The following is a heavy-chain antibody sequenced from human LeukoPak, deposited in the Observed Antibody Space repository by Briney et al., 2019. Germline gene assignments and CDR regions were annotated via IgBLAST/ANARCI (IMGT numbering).Heavy chain of an antibody. V-gene: IGHV4-38-2*02. D-gene: IGHD6-6*01. J-gene: IGHJ6*03. Sequence: SETLSLTCTVSGYSISSGYYWGWIRPPPGKGLEWIGSIYHSGSTNYNPSLKSRVTISVDTSKNQFSLKLSSVTAADTAVYYCARVGFIAASLYYYYYMDVWGKGTTVTVSS. CDR2: IYHSGST. CDR3: ARVGFIAASLYYYYYMDV. CDR1: GYSISSGYY.